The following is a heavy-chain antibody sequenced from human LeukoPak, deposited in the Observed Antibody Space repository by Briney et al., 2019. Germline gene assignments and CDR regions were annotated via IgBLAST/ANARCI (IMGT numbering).Heavy chain of an antibody. D-gene: IGHD6-6*01. CDR2: ISGNGGST. Sequence: GGSLRLSCAASGFTFSSYAMSWVRQAPGKGLEWVSAISGNGGSTYYADSVKGRFTISRDNSKNTLYLQMNSLRAEDTAVYYCAATARTYSSSSKNYYYYGMDVWGQGTTVTVSS. CDR3: AATARTYSSSSKNYYYYGMDV. J-gene: IGHJ6*02. V-gene: IGHV3-23*01. CDR1: GFTFSSYA.